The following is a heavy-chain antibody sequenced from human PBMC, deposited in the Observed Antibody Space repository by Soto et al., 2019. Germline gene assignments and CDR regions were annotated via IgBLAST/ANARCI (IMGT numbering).Heavy chain of an antibody. CDR3: ARGPLTMVRGIIN. J-gene: IGHJ4*02. CDR2: INHSGST. CDR1: GGSFSGYY. D-gene: IGHD3-10*01. V-gene: IGHV4-34*01. Sequence: SETLSLTCAVYGGSFSGYYWSWIRQPPGKGLEWIGEINHSGSTNYNPSLKSRVTISVDTSKNQFSLKLSSVTAADTAVYYCARGPLTMVRGIINWGQGTLVTVYS.